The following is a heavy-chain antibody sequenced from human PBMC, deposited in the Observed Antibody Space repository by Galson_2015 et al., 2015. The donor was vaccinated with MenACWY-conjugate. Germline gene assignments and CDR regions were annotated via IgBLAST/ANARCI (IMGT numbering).Heavy chain of an antibody. CDR2: FDPEDGET. CDR3: ATLGPGIAVAGLVHWFDL. Sequence: SVKVSCKVSGYTLTELSMHWVRQAPGKGLEWMGGFDPEDGETIYAQKFQGRVTMTEDTSTDTAYMELSSLRSEDTAVYYCATLGPGIAVAGLVHWFDLWGQGTLVTVSS. V-gene: IGHV1-24*01. J-gene: IGHJ5*02. CDR1: GYTLTELS. D-gene: IGHD6-19*01.